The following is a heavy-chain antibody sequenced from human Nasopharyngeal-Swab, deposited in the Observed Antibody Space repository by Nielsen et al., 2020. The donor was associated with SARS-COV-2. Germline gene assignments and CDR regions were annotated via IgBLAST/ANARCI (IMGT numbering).Heavy chain of an antibody. CDR1: GFTFSSYA. CDR2: ISGSGGST. D-gene: IGHD3-3*01. CDR3: ARGGTYYDFWSGYYNYYYGMDV. J-gene: IGHJ6*02. Sequence: GGSLRLSCAASGFTFSSYAMSWVRQAPGKGLEWVSAISGSGGSTYYADSVKGRFTISRDNAKNSLYLQMNSLRAEDTAVYYCARGGTYYDFWSGYYNYYYGMDVWGQGTTVTVSS. V-gene: IGHV3-23*01.